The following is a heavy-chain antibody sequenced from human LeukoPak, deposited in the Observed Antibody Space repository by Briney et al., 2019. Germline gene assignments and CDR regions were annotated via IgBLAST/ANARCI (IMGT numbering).Heavy chain of an antibody. D-gene: IGHD3-22*01. CDR3: AQRPDSSGYYDY. CDR2: ISGSGGST. CDR1: GFTFNSYA. J-gene: IGHJ4*02. Sequence: PGGSLRLSCAASGFTFNSYAMSWVRQAPGKGLEWVSAISGSGGSTYYADSVKGRFTISRDNSKNTLYLQMNSLRAEDTAVYYCAQRPDSSGYYDYWGQGTLVTVSS. V-gene: IGHV3-23*01.